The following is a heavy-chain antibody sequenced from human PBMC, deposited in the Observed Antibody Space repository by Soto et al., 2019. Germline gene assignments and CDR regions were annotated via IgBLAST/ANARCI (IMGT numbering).Heavy chain of an antibody. CDR2: LTGSGGST. CDR3: AKDQRLGAALLDY. Sequence: GGSLRLSCAASGFTFSSYAMSWVRQAPGKGLEWVSALTGSGGSTYHADSVKGRFTISRDNSKSTLSLQMNSLRAEDTAVYFCAKDQRLGAALLDYCGQGTLVTVSS. D-gene: IGHD6-6*01. J-gene: IGHJ4*02. V-gene: IGHV3-23*01. CDR1: GFTFSSYA.